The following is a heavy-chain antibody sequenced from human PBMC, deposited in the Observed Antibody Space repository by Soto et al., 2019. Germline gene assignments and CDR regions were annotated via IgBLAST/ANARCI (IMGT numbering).Heavy chain of an antibody. Sequence: EVQMLEAGGGLVQPGGSLRLSCAASGFTLSSYALSWVRQAPGKGLGWVSGISGSGDFTFDADSVRGRFTISRDNSMDTLFLQMNSLRVEDTAVYYCAGGPTIFGVGVDAFDIWGQGTMATVSS. CDR2: ISGSGDFT. D-gene: IGHD3-3*01. CDR3: AGGPTIFGVGVDAFDI. J-gene: IGHJ3*02. CDR1: GFTLSSYA. V-gene: IGHV3-23*01.